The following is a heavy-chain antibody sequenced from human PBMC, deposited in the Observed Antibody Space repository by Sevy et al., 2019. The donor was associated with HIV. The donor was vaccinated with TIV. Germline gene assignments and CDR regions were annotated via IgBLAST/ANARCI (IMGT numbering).Heavy chain of an antibody. J-gene: IGHJ6*02. D-gene: IGHD6-6*01. CDR2: TYYRSKWNN. Sequence: SQTLSLTCAISGDSVSSNSAAWNWIRPSPSRGLEWLGRTYYRSKWNNDYPVSVKSRITIHPETSKNQFSLQLNSVTPEGTAVYDGARGGSIAGRPDYYGMDVWGQGTTVTVSS. V-gene: IGHV6-1*01. CDR1: GDSVSSNSAA. CDR3: ARGGSIAGRPDYYGMDV.